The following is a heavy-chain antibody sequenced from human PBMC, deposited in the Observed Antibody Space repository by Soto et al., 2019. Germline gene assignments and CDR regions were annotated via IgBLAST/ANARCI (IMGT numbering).Heavy chain of an antibody. CDR3: ARGSLE. CDR2: IDPDSGDT. V-gene: IGHV1-2*02. Sequence: ASVKVSGKASGYTLTAYYLPWVRQAPGQGLEWVGKIDPDSGDTDQSQKFQGRVTLTRDTAIDTAYMELTRLTLDDTAIYYCARGSLEWGQGTLVTVSS. J-gene: IGHJ4*02. CDR1: GYTLTAYY.